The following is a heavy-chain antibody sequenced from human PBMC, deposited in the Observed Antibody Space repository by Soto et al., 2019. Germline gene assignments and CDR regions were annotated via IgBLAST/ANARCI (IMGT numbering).Heavy chain of an antibody. CDR2: ISGGGGTT. CDR1: GFTFSSYA. J-gene: IGHJ3*02. CDR3: AKASPYHSGAFDI. Sequence: EVQLLESGGGLVQPGGSLRLSCAASGFTFSSYAMNWVRQAPGKGLEWVSSISGGGGTTYYADSVKGRFTISRDNSNNALYLQMNSLRVEGTAVYYCAKASPYHSGAFDIWGQGTMVTVSS. V-gene: IGHV3-23*01. D-gene: IGHD2-15*01.